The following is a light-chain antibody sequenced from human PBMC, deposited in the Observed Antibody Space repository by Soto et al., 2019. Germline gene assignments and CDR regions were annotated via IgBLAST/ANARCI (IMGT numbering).Light chain of an antibody. V-gene: IGKV1-5*01. CDR3: QQFHTYSRT. Sequence: DIQMTQSPSTLSASFGDRVTITCRASQSISNKLAWYQPKAGKAPKVLIYDASTLESGVPSRFSGSGSGTEFTLTISSLQPDDFATYYCQQFHTYSRTFGQGTMVEIK. CDR1: QSISNK. J-gene: IGKJ1*01. CDR2: DAS.